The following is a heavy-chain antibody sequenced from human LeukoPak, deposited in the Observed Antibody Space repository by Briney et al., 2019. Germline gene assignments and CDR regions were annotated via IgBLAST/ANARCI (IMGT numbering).Heavy chain of an antibody. CDR1: GFTFSDYY. CDR2: ISSSGSTI. D-gene: IGHD1-7*01. Sequence: GGSLRLSCAASGFTFSDYYMSWIRQAPGKGLEWVSYISSSGSTIYYADSVKGRFTISRDNAQNSLYLQINSLRAEDTAAYYCARWGDHGTRDAFDIWGQGTMVTVSS. J-gene: IGHJ3*02. V-gene: IGHV3-11*04. CDR3: ARWGDHGTRDAFDI.